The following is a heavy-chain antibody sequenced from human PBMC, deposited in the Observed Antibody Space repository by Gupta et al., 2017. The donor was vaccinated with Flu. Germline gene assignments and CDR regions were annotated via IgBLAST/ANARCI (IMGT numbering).Heavy chain of an antibody. CDR2: ISYDGSNK. CDR1: GFTFSSYG. D-gene: IGHD3-3*01. V-gene: IGHV3-30*18. Sequence: QVQLVESGGGVVQPGRSLRLSCAASGFTFSSYGMHWVRQAPGKGLEWVAVISYDGSNKYYADSVKGRFTISRDNSKNTLYLQMNSLRAEDTAVYYCAKDNAGVYFGGGYFDYWGQGTLVTVSS. J-gene: IGHJ4*02. CDR3: AKDNAGVYFGGGYFDY.